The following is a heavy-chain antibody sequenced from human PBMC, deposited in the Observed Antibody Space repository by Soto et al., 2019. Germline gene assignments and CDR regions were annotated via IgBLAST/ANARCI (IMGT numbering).Heavy chain of an antibody. J-gene: IGHJ4*02. CDR3: ARGNPDSRKQDY. CDR2: INHSGST. Sequence: ASETLSLTCAVYGGSFSGYYWSWIRQPPGKGLEWIGEINHSGSTNYNPSLKSRVTISVDTSKNQFSLKLSSVTAADTAVYYCARGNPDSRKQDYWGQGTLVTVSS. D-gene: IGHD2-15*01. CDR1: GGSFSGYY. V-gene: IGHV4-34*01.